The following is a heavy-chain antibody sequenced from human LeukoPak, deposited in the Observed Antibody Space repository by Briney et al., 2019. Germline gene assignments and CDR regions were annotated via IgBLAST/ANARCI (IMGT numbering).Heavy chain of an antibody. Sequence: PETLSLTCAVYGGSFSGYYWSWIRQPPGKGLEWIGEINHSGSTNYNPSPKSRVTISVDTSKNQFSLKLSSVTAADTAVYYCARGSGKYGMDVWGKGTTVTVSS. D-gene: IGHD3-10*01. CDR2: INHSGST. CDR3: ARGSGKYGMDV. J-gene: IGHJ6*04. V-gene: IGHV4-34*01. CDR1: GGSFSGYY.